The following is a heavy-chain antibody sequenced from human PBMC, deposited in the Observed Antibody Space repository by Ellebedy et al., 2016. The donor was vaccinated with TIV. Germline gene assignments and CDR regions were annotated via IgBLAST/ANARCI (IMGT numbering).Heavy chain of an antibody. CDR3: ARIVARGHYGV. V-gene: IGHV4-59*01. J-gene: IGHJ6*02. CDR1: GGSISSYY. D-gene: IGHD2-15*01. CDR2: IYYSGST. Sequence: SETLSLXCTVSGGSISSYYWSWIRQPPGKGLEWIGYIYYSGSTNYNPSLKSRVTISVDTSKNQFSLKLSSVTAADTAVYYCARIVARGHYGVWGQGTTVTVSS.